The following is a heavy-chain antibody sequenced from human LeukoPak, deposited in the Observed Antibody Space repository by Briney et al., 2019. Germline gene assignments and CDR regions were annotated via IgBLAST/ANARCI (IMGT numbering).Heavy chain of an antibody. J-gene: IGHJ4*02. Sequence: SETLSLTCTVSGGSISSSSYYWGWIRQPPGKGLEWIGCIYYTGSAYYNPSLKSRVTISVDTSKNQFSLKLSSVTAADTAVYYCVRDRGAYYFDYWGQGTLVTVSS. D-gene: IGHD4/OR15-4a*01. CDR3: VRDRGAYYFDY. V-gene: IGHV4-39*07. CDR1: GGSISSSSYY. CDR2: IYYTGSA.